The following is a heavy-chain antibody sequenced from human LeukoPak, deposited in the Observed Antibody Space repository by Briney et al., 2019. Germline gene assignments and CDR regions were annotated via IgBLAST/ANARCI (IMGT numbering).Heavy chain of an antibody. CDR1: GFTFSSYG. V-gene: IGHV3-33*06. D-gene: IGHD6-6*01. Sequence: GGSLRLSCAASGFTFSSYGMHWVRQAPGKGLEWVAVIWYDGSNKYYADSVKGRFTISRDNSKNTLYLQMNSLRAEDTAEYYCAKASFRYWGQGTLVTVSS. J-gene: IGHJ4*02. CDR3: AKASFRY. CDR2: IWYDGSNK.